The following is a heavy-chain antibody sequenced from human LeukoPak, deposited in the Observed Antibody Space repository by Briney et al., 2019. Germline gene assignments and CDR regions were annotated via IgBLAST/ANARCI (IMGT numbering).Heavy chain of an antibody. D-gene: IGHD6-13*01. CDR3: ARGRIAAARVGYFDY. CDR2: IYYSGST. J-gene: IGHJ4*02. CDR1: GGSISSYY. V-gene: IGHV4-59*01. Sequence: SETLSLTCTVSGGSISSYYWSWIRQPPGKGLEWIGYIYYSGSTNYNPSLKSRVTISVDTSKNQFSLKLSSVTAADTAVYYCARGRIAAARVGYFDYWGQGTLVTVSS.